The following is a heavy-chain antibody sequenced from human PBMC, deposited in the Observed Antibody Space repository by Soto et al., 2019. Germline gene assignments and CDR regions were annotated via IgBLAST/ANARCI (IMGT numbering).Heavy chain of an antibody. Sequence: SETLSLTCTVSGGSISSYYWSWIQQPPGKGLEWIGYIYYSGSTNYNPSLKSRVTISVDTSKNQFSLKLSSVTAADTAVYYCARGYDVLYYMDVWGKGTTVTVSS. CDR1: GGSISSYY. D-gene: IGHD5-12*01. V-gene: IGHV4-59*01. CDR3: ARGYDVLYYMDV. CDR2: IYYSGST. J-gene: IGHJ6*03.